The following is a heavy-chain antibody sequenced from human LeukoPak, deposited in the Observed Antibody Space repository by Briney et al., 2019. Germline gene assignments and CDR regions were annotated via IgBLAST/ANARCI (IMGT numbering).Heavy chain of an antibody. Sequence: TSVKVSCKASGGTFSSYAISWVRQAPGQGLEWMGRIIPILGIANYAQKFQGRVTITADKSTSTAYMELSSLRSEDTAVYYCARDILGEKGYYYDSSGYYGLDYWGQGTLVTVSS. CDR3: ARDILGEKGYYYDSSGYYGLDY. D-gene: IGHD3-22*01. CDR2: IIPILGIA. J-gene: IGHJ4*02. CDR1: GGTFSSYA. V-gene: IGHV1-69*04.